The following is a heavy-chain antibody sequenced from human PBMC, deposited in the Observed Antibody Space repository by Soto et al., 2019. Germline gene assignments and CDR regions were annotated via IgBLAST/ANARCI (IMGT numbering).Heavy chain of an antibody. CDR3: AKDSPRGGRHFDS. Sequence: EVQLLESGGGLVQPGGSLRLSCAASGFTFSSYAMSWVRQAPGKGLDWVSAISGSGGSTNYADSVKGRFTISRDNSKNTLYLQMNSLRAEDTAVYYCAKDSPRGGRHFDSWGQGTLVTVSS. V-gene: IGHV3-23*01. D-gene: IGHD3-10*01. J-gene: IGHJ4*02. CDR1: GFTFSSYA. CDR2: ISGSGGST.